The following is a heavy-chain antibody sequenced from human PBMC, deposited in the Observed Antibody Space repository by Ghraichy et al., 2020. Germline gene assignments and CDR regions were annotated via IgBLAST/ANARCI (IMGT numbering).Heavy chain of an antibody. V-gene: IGHV3-53*01. Sequence: GGSLRLSCAVSGVTVRRNYMSWVRQAPGKGPEWVSVIYSGGNTYYADSVKGRFTISRDDSKDTVYLQMNSLRAEDTALYYCARDNLEGYYMDVWGKGTTVTVSS. CDR1: GVTVRRNY. CDR3: ARDNLEGYYMDV. CDR2: IYSGGNT. J-gene: IGHJ6*03.